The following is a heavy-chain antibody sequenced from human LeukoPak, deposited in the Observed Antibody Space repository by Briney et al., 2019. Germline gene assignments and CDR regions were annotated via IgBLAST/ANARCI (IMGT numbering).Heavy chain of an antibody. Sequence: ASVKVSCKASGYTFTSYDINWVRQATGQGLEWMGWINTNTGNPTYAQGFTGRFVFSLDTSVSTAYLQISSLKAEDTAVYYCARDPCSSTSCYVDYWGQGTLVTVSS. CDR1: GYTFTSYD. CDR2: INTNTGNP. CDR3: ARDPCSSTSCYVDY. V-gene: IGHV7-4-1*02. J-gene: IGHJ4*02. D-gene: IGHD2-2*01.